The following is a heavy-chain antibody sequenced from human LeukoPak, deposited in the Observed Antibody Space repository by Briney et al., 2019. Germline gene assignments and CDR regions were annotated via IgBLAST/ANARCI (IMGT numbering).Heavy chain of an antibody. CDR1: GFTFRLFG. Sequence: GSLRLSCVASGFTFRLFGMHWVRQAPGKGLEWVSFIRFDGSNTYHADSVKGRFTISRENSKNTLYLQMNSLRAEDTAVYYCAKDSAKKYDDYWGQGTLVTVSS. CDR3: AKDSAKKYDDY. V-gene: IGHV3-30*02. D-gene: IGHD2/OR15-2a*01. J-gene: IGHJ4*02. CDR2: IRFDGSNT.